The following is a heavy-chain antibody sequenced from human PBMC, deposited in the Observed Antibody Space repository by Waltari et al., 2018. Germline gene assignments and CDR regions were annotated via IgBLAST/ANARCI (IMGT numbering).Heavy chain of an antibody. V-gene: IGHV1-69*08. Sequence: QVQLVQSGAEVKKPGSSVKVSCKASGGTFSSYAISWVRQAPGQGLEWMGRTIPIFGTANYAPKFQGKVTITADKSTSTAYMELSSLRSEDTAVYYCARGTKAAAAIETYYYYGMDVWGQGTTVTVSS. J-gene: IGHJ6*02. CDR1: GGTFSSYA. CDR2: TIPIFGTA. D-gene: IGHD6-13*01. CDR3: ARGTKAAAAIETYYYYGMDV.